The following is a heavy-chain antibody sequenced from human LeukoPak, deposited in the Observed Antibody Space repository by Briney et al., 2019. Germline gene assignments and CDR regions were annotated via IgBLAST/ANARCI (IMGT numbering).Heavy chain of an antibody. J-gene: IGHJ4*03. D-gene: IGHD3-10*01. CDR1: GFTFSSHW. CDR2: IKQDGNEI. CDR3: AREIVRRGSGTDKKSYFDS. V-gene: IGHV3-7*01. Sequence: GGSLRLSCAASGFTFSSHWMTWVRQAPGKGLEWVANIKQDGNEINYVDSVKGRFTISRDNAKTSLYLQMNSLRAEDTALNYCAREIVRRGSGTDKKSYFDSWGQGTLVTVSS.